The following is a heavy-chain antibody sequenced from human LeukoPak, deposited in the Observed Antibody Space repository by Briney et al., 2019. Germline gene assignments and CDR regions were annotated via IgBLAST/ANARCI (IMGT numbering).Heavy chain of an antibody. CDR2: IGSGADL. CDR3: AKDWTPHNRVYDCLDA. V-gene: IGHV3-23*01. CDR1: GFTFSSYW. J-gene: IGHJ5*02. Sequence: GGSLRLSCAASGFTFSSYWMSWVRQAPGKGPEWVATIGSGADLFYAESVKGRFTISRDDPRNTVWLKMNSLRAEDTALYYCAKDWTPHNRVYDCLDAWGRGTQVTVSS. D-gene: IGHD3-16*01.